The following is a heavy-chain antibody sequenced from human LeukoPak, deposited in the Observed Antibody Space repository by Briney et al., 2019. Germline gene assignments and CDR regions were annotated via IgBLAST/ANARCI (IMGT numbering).Heavy chain of an antibody. CDR1: GASINDFY. D-gene: IGHD5-12*01. J-gene: IGHJ4*02. CDR2: VYYGGST. V-gene: IGHV4-59*01. Sequence: SETLSLTCAVSGASINDFYWTWIRQPPGKGLEWIGYVYYGGSTNYNPSLKSRVSMSVDTSMNQFSLTLTSVTVADTAFYYCARGGIRGYSAFDNLDFWGLGTHVTVSS. CDR3: ARGGIRGYSAFDNLDF.